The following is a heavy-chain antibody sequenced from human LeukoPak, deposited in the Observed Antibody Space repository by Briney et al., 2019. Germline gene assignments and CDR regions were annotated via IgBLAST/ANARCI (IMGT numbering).Heavy chain of an antibody. Sequence: GRSLRLSCAASGFTFSSYAMHWVRQAPGKGLEWVAVISYDGSNKYYADSVKGRFTISRDNSKNTLYLQMNSLRAEDTAVYYCATSELLWFGELFRFDYWGQGTLVTVSS. J-gene: IGHJ4*02. CDR2: ISYDGSNK. CDR1: GFTFSSYA. D-gene: IGHD3-10*01. V-gene: IGHV3-30-3*01. CDR3: ATSELLWFGELFRFDY.